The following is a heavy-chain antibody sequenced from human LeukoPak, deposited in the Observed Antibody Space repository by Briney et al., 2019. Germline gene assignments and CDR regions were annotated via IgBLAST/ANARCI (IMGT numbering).Heavy chain of an antibody. J-gene: IGHJ4*02. V-gene: IGHV1-69*13. CDR3: AILGSSWTRYYFDY. D-gene: IGHD6-13*01. Sequence: SVKVSCKASGYTFTGYYMHWVRQAPGQGLEWMGGIIPIFGTANYAQKFQGRVTITADESTSTAYMELSSLSSEDTAVYYCAILGSSWTRYYFDYWGQGTLVTVSS. CDR2: IIPIFGTA. CDR1: GYTFTGYY.